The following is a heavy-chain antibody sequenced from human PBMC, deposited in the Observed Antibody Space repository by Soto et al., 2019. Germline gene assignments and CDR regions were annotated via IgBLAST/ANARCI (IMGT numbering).Heavy chain of an antibody. CDR2: MNPNSGNT. D-gene: IGHD5-18*01. J-gene: IGHJ4*02. Sequence: KVSCKASGYTFTSYDINWVRQATGQGLEWMGWMNPNSGNTGYAQKFQGRVTMTRNTSISTAYMELSSLRSEDTAVYYCARALQLWSPPPGYWGQGTLVTVSS. CDR1: GYTFTSYD. V-gene: IGHV1-8*01. CDR3: ARALQLWSPPPGY.